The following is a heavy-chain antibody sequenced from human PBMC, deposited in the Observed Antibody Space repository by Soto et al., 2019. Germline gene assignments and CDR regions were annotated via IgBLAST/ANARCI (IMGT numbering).Heavy chain of an antibody. CDR3: ARVGRGQLLPRNFDY. CDR1: GYTFTTYY. J-gene: IGHJ4*02. V-gene: IGHV1-46*01. D-gene: IGHD2-15*01. Sequence: QVQLMQSGAEVKKPGASVKVSCKASGYTFTTYYMHWVRQAPGQGLESMGIINPSGGGTNYAQKCQDRVTMTGDTPPCTVYMQLSSLRSEDTAVYYCARVGRGQLLPRNFDYWGQGTLLSVSS. CDR2: INPSGGGT.